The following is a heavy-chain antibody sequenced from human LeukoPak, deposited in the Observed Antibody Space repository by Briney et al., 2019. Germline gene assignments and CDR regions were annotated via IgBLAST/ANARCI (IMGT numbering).Heavy chain of an antibody. CDR1: GGTFSTFS. Sequence: SVKVSCKPSGGTFSTFSFSWVRQAPGQGLELMGRIIPIFRTSSYAHKFQGRLTIITDDSTGTAYMELSSLGSEDTAVYYCATGTPTTSHYWGQGTLVTVSS. J-gene: IGHJ4*02. CDR3: ATGTPTTSHY. CDR2: IIPIFRTS. D-gene: IGHD1-26*01. V-gene: IGHV1-69*05.